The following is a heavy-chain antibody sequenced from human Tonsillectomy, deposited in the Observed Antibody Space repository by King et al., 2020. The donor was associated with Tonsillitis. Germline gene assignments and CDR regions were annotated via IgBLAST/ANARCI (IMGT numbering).Heavy chain of an antibody. D-gene: IGHD3-10*01. Sequence: QLQESGPGLVKPSETLSLTCTVSGGSISSTSYYWGWIRQPPGKGLEWIGNFYYGGGTYSNPSLTSRDTIFVDTSKNQFSLKLSSVTSADTAVYYCARRGVPDNWGQGTLVTVSS. CDR2: FYYGGGT. CDR1: GGSISSTSYY. CDR3: ARRGVPDN. V-gene: IGHV4-39*01. J-gene: IGHJ4*02.